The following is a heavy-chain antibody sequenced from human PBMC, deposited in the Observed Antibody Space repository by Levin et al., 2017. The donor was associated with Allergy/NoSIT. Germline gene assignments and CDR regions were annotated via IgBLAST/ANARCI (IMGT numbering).Heavy chain of an antibody. D-gene: IGHD3-10*02. Sequence: GESLKISCAVSGFTVSSNYMSWVRQAPGKGPEWVSVIYGGGSTYYADSVRGRFTISRDNSKNTLSLQMNSLRVEDTAVYYWSSEIPRGSPDNYVPLWGRG. CDR2: IYGGGST. CDR3: SSEIPRGSPDNYVPL. V-gene: IGHV3-53*01. J-gene: IGHJ2*01. CDR1: GFTVSSNY.